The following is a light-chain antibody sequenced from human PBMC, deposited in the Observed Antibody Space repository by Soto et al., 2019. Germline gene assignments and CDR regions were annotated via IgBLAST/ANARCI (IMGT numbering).Light chain of an antibody. J-gene: IGKJ1*01. CDR1: QIVSNV. CDR2: DIS. V-gene: IGKV1-5*01. Sequence: DIQMTQSPSTLSASVGDRVTITCRASQIVSNVLAWFQQKPGRAPKLLIFDISNLASGVPSRFSGSGSGTDFTLTITALQSEDSATYYCHQNFNYPRTFGQGTKVDIK. CDR3: HQNFNYPRT.